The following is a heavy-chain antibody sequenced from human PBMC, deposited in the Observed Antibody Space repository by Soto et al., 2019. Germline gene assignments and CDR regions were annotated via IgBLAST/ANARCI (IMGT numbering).Heavy chain of an antibody. CDR3: ASHFTGVLVLGTSPPGGDNYGWDV. D-gene: IGHD2-8*02. Sequence: QVQLVQSGAEVKKPGSSVKVSCKASGGTFSRYTFTWVRQAPGQGLEWMGRIIPILDIPNYAQNFQGRVTITAEKSTSTAYMELGSLTSADTAVYYCASHFTGVLVLGTSPPGGDNYGWDVWGQGTTVTVSS. J-gene: IGHJ6*02. CDR1: GGTFSRYT. V-gene: IGHV1-69*02. CDR2: IIPILDIP.